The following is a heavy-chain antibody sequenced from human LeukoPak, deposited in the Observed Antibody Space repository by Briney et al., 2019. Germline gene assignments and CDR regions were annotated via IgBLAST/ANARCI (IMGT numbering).Heavy chain of an antibody. Sequence: VSVKVSCKAVGYTFTSHYMHWVRQAPGQGLEWMGIINPSGGSPSYAQKIQGRVTMTRDTSTSTVYMELSSLRSEDTAVYYCARVSVGATYFRAFDIWGQGTMVTVSS. J-gene: IGHJ3*02. CDR3: ARVSVGATYFRAFDI. V-gene: IGHV1-46*01. CDR2: INPSGGSP. CDR1: GYTFTSHY. D-gene: IGHD1-26*01.